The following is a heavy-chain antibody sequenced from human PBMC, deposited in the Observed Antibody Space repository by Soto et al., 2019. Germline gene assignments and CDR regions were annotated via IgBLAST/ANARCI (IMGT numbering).Heavy chain of an antibody. D-gene: IGHD1-26*01. CDR1: GYTFTSYY. V-gene: IGHV1-46*01. J-gene: IGHJ6*02. CDR3: ARSFIVGASIYYYYGLDV. Sequence: QVQLVQSGAEVKKPGASVKVSCKASGYTFTSYYMHWVRQAPGQGLEWMGIINPSGGSTSFAQKFQGRVTMTRDTSTSTVYRELSSLRSEDTAVYYCARSFIVGASIYYYYGLDVWGQGTTVTVSS. CDR2: INPSGGST.